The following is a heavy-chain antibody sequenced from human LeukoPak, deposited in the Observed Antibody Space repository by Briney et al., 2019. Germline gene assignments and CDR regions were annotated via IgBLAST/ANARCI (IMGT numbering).Heavy chain of an antibody. CDR3: VREKLEDTYYYYMDV. V-gene: IGHV4-61*02. J-gene: IGHJ6*03. D-gene: IGHD2-15*01. CDR1: GGSISSSSYY. Sequence: SETLSLTCTVSGGSISSSSYYWSWIRQPPGKGLEWLGRIYTSGSTNYNPSLKSRVTMSVDTSKNQFSLKLTSVTAADTAVYYRVREKLEDTYYYYMDVWGKGTTVTVSS. CDR2: IYTSGST.